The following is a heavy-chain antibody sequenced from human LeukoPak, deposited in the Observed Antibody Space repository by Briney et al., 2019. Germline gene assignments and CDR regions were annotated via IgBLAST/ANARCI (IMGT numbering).Heavy chain of an antibody. CDR1: GFTFSSYA. Sequence: SGGFLRLSCAASGFTFSSYAMSWVRQAPGKGLEWVSAISGSGGSTYYADSVKGRFTISRDNSKNTLYLQMNSLRAEDTAVYYCAKAHERYSSSWYVETFDYWGQGTLVTVSS. CDR2: ISGSGGST. D-gene: IGHD6-13*01. CDR3: AKAHERYSSSWYVETFDY. J-gene: IGHJ4*02. V-gene: IGHV3-23*01.